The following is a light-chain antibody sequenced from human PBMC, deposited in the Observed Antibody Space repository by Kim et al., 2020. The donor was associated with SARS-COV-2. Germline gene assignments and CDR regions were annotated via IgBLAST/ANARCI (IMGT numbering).Light chain of an antibody. CDR3: PQYNNWHA. V-gene: IGKV3-15*01. J-gene: IGKJ2*01. CDR2: GAS. Sequence: EIVMTQSPGTLSVSPGERVTLSCRASQSVSSNLAWYQQKPGQAPRLLIYGASTRASGIPVRFSGSGSGTEFTLTISSLQSEDFAVYYCPQYNNWHAFGQGTKLEI. CDR1: QSVSSN.